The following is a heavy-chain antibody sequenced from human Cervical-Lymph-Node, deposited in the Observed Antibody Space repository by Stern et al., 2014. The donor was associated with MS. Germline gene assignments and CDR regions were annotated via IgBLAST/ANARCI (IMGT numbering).Heavy chain of an antibody. V-gene: IGHV5-51*01. CDR3: ARDYGDYAFDY. J-gene: IGHJ4*02. D-gene: IGHD4-17*01. Sequence: MQLVQSGAEVKKPGESLKISCKGSGYTFTANWIAWARQMHGKGLEWMGIIYPGDSDTRYSPSFQGQVTISADKSISTAYLQWSSLKASDTAMYYCARDYGDYAFDYWGQGTLVNVSS. CDR1: GYTFTANW. CDR2: IYPGDSDT.